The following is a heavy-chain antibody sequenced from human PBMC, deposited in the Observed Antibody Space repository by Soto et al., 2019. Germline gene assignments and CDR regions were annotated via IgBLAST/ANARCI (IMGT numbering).Heavy chain of an antibody. CDR3: AKSPFGLVIIPFDY. D-gene: IGHD3-3*01. CDR1: GFTFGSYA. J-gene: IGHJ4*02. CDR2: ISGSGGST. Sequence: GGSLRLSCAASGFTFGSYAMSWVRQAPGKGLEWVSAISGSGGSTYYADSVKGRFTISRDNSKNTLYLQMNSLRAEDTAVYYCAKSPFGLVIIPFDYWGQGTLVTVSS. V-gene: IGHV3-23*01.